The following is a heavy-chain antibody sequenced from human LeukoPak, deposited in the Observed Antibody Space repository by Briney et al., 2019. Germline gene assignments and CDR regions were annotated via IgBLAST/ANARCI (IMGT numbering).Heavy chain of an antibody. CDR3: ARVARVTMVRGGWFDP. Sequence: ATLKDSCKASAYTFTGANMLWERHAPGPRHKSMGWINPNSGCTNNGQKFQGRVIMTRDTSNSTTYKELSRLRSGDAAVYYWARVARVTMVRGGWFDPWGQGTLVTVSS. V-gene: IGHV1-2*02. CDR2: INPNSGCT. J-gene: IGHJ5*02. D-gene: IGHD3-10*01. CDR1: AYTFTGAN.